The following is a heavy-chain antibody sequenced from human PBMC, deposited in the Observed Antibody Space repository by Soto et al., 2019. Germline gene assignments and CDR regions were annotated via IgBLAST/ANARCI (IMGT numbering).Heavy chain of an antibody. CDR2: INPSGGST. CDR3: ARENSGLRYFDWLLPM. J-gene: IGHJ4*02. D-gene: IGHD3-9*01. CDR1: GYTFTSYY. V-gene: IGHV1-46*01. Sequence: GASVKVSCKASGYTFTSYYMHWVRQAPGQGLEWMGIINPSGGSTSYAQKFQGRVTMTRDTSTSTVYMELSSLRSEDTAVYYCARENSGLRYFDWLLPMWGQGTLVTVSS.